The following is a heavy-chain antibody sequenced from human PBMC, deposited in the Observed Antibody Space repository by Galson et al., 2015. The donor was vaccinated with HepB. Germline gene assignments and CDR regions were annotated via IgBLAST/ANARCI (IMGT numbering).Heavy chain of an antibody. Sequence: ETLSLTCTVSGGSISSGRYYWGWIRQPPGKGLEWIGSIYYRGFTYYNPSLKRRVTISVDASKNQFSLRLTSVTAADTAVYYCARHRVTPTGTHVGIDPYFDYWGQGTLVTVSS. CDR2: IYYRGFT. D-gene: IGHD3-9*01. J-gene: IGHJ4*02. CDR3: ARHRVTPTGTHVGIDPYFDY. CDR1: GGSISSGRYY. V-gene: IGHV4-39*01.